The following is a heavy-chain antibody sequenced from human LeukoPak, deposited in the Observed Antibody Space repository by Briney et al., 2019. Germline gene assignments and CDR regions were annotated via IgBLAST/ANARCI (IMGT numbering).Heavy chain of an antibody. J-gene: IGHJ4*02. CDR1: GTSLSGYY. CDR3: TRLHSHLGIHIDY. CDR2: IYYSGGT. Sequence: PSETLSLTCTVSGTSLSGYYWGWIRQPPGKGLEWIGYIYYSGGTNYNPSLKSRVSISVDTSKSQFSLKLSSVTAADTAVYYCTRLHSHLGIHIDYWGQGTLVTVSS. V-gene: IGHV4-59*08. D-gene: IGHD5-18*01.